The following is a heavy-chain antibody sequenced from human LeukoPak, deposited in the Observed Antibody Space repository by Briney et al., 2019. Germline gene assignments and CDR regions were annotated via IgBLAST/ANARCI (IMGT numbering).Heavy chain of an antibody. J-gene: IGHJ4*02. CDR3: HLVGSYGFDY. CDR1: GYTLTELS. CDR2: FDPEDGET. D-gene: IGHD5-18*01. Sequence: ASVKVSCTVSGYTLTELSMHWVRQAPGKGLEWMGGFDPEDGETIYAQKFQGRVTMTEDTSTDTAYMELSSLRSEDTAAYYCHLVGSYGFDYWGQGTLVTVSS. V-gene: IGHV1-24*01.